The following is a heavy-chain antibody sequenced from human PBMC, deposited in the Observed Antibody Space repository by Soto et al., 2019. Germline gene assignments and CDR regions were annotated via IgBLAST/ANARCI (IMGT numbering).Heavy chain of an antibody. CDR1: GGSMYGGTSY. Sequence: SETLSLTCTVSGGSMYGGTSYWGWIRQPPGKGLEWIGVVYYSGTTYYNTSLESRVTISIDMSKDQFSLTLSSVTAADTAVYYCAKCADNWFDPWGPGTLVTVSS. V-gene: IGHV4-39*01. CDR2: VYYSGTT. CDR3: AKCADNWFDP. J-gene: IGHJ5*02.